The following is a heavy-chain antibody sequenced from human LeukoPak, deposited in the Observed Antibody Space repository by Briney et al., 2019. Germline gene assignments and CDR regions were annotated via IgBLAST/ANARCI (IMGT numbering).Heavy chain of an antibody. CDR2: LCYSGNI. CDR3: ARDVVAAAGTWDY. D-gene: IGHD6-13*01. V-gene: IGHV4-38-2*02. CDR1: GYSISSGYY. J-gene: IGHJ4*02. Sequence: SETLSLTCTVSGYSISSGYYWGWIRQPPGKGLEWIGTLCYSGNIYYNPSLKSPVTISIDTSKNQFSLKLSSVTAADTAVYYCARDVVAAAGTWDYWGQGTLITVSS.